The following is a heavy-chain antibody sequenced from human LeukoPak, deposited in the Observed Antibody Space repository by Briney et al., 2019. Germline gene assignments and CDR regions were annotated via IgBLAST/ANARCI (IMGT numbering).Heavy chain of an antibody. Sequence: PGGSLRLSCAASGFTFSSYSMNWVRQAPGKGLEWVSYISSSSSTIYYADSVKGRFTISRDNAKNSLYLQMNSLRDEDTAVYYCARADDVRWLLTYYYYYYGMDVWGQGTTVTVSS. CDR3: ARADDVRWLLTYYYYYYGMDV. J-gene: IGHJ6*02. CDR1: GFTFSSYS. CDR2: ISSSSSTI. D-gene: IGHD5-24*01. V-gene: IGHV3-48*02.